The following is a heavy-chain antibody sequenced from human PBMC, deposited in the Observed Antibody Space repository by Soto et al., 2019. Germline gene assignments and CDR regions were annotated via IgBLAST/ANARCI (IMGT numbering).Heavy chain of an antibody. CDR1: RYSIGRDYY. J-gene: IGHJ4*02. V-gene: IGHV4-38-2*02. D-gene: IGHD6-13*01. CDR3: AREPPLIKGIAAAGFDY. Sequence: GTVDISCAVSRYSIGRDYYWCSIRQPPGKGLEWIGSIYHSGSTYYNPSLKSRVTISVDTSKNQFSLKLSSVTAADTAVYYCAREPPLIKGIAAAGFDYWGQGTLVTGS. CDR2: IYHSGST.